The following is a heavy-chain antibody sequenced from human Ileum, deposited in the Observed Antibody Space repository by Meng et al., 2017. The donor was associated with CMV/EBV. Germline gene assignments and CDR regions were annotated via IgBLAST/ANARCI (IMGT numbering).Heavy chain of an antibody. D-gene: IGHD6-19*01. CDR2: IYWNGDK. J-gene: IGHJ4*02. CDR3: ARPHGSSGWYYLDY. V-gene: IGHV2-5*01. Sequence: SGPTLVKPTQTLTLTCTFSGFSLTTSGVAVGWIRQPPGKALEWLAHIYWNGDKYYSTSLKSRLTITKDTSKNQVVLTMTKVDLVDTATYYCARPHGSSGWYYLDYWGQGTLVTVSS. CDR1: GFSLTTSGVA.